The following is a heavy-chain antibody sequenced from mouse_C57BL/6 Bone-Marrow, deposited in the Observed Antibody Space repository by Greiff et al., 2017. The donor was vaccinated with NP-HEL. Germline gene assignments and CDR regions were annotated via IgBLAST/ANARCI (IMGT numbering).Heavy chain of an antibody. CDR1: GYTFTDYN. V-gene: IGHV1-22*01. J-gene: IGHJ2*01. CDR3: ARFYYGRGFDY. Sequence: DVKLQESGPELVKSGASVKMSCKASGYTFTDYNMHWVKQSHGKSLEWIGYINPNNGGTSYNQKFKGKATLTVNKSSSTAYMELRSLTSEDSAVYYCARFYYGRGFDYWGQGTTLPVSS. CDR2: INPNNGGT. D-gene: IGHD1-1*01.